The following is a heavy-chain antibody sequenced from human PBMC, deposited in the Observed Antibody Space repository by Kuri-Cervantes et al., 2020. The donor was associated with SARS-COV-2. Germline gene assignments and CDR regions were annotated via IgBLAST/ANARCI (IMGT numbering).Heavy chain of an antibody. CDR3: ARDQGGYWLDY. CDR2: IYYSGST. Sequence: SETLSLTCTVSGGSISSYYWSWIRQPPGKGLEWIGYIYYSGSTNYNPSLKSRVTISVDTSKSQFSLKLSSVTAADTAVYYCARDQGGYWLDYWGQGSLVTVSS. CDR1: GGSISSYY. D-gene: IGHD1-26*01. V-gene: IGHV4-59*01. J-gene: IGHJ4*02.